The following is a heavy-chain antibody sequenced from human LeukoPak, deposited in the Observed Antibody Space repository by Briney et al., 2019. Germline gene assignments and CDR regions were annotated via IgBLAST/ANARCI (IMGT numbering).Heavy chain of an antibody. D-gene: IGHD2-2*01. J-gene: IGHJ6*03. V-gene: IGHV1-69*05. Sequence: GASVKVSCKASGYTFTGYYMHWVRQAPGQGLEWMGGIIPIFGTENYAQKSQGRVTITTDESTSTAYMELGSLRSEDTAVYYCARDSGDSYCSSTSCYYDYYYYMDVWGKGTTVTVSS. CDR1: GYTFTGYY. CDR3: ARDSGDSYCSSTSCYYDYYYYMDV. CDR2: IIPIFGTE.